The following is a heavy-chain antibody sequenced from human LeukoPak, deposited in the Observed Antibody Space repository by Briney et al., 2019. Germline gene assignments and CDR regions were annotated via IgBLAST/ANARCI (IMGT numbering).Heavy chain of an antibody. V-gene: IGHV4-39*07. J-gene: IGHJ4*02. CDR3: ARASRYSSSSLHY. Sequence: SETLSLTCTVSGGSISSSSYYWGWIRQPPGKGLEWIGEINHSGSTNYNPSLKSRVTISVDTSKNQFSLKLSSVTAADTAVYYCARASRYSSSSLHYWGQGTLVTVSS. D-gene: IGHD6-6*01. CDR2: INHSGST. CDR1: GGSISSSSYY.